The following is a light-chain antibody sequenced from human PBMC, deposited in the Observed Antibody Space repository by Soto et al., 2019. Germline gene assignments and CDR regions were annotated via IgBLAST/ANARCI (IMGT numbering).Light chain of an antibody. CDR3: MQASQFPYT. J-gene: IGKJ2*01. CDR1: QTLLPIIGTTY. CDR2: KIS. V-gene: IGKV2-24*01. Sequence: DIVMTQTPVSSPVTLGQPASISCKPSQTLLPIIGTTYLSWLQQRPGQPPRLLIYKISNRFSGVPDRFSGSGAGTDFTLQISRVESEDVGVYYCMQASQFPYTFGQGTKLEIK.